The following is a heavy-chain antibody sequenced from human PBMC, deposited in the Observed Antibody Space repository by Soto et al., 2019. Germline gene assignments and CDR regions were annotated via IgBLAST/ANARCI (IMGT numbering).Heavy chain of an antibody. J-gene: IGHJ4*02. CDR3: ARSESRGPFDY. CDR1: VGSISSGGYY. CDR2: IYYIGST. V-gene: IGHV4-31*03. Sequence: TLSLTCTVSVGSISSGGYYWSWIRQHPGKGLEWIGYIYYIGSTYYNPSLKSRVTISVDTSKNQFSLKLSSVTAADTAVYYCARSESRGPFDYWGQGTLVTVSS.